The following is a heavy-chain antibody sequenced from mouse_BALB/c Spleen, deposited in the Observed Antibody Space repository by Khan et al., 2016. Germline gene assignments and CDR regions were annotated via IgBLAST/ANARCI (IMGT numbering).Heavy chain of an antibody. CDR1: GDSITSGY. V-gene: IGHV3-8*02. Sequence: EVQLVESGPSLVTSSQTLSLTCSVTGDSITSGYWNWIRKPPGNKLEYMGYISYSGSTYYNPFLISRISITRDTSKNLFYLQLNSVTTEDTATDYCTGYDGYNVDNWGQGTTLTVSS. CDR3: TGYDGYNVDN. J-gene: IGHJ2*01. CDR2: ISYSGST. D-gene: IGHD2-3*01.